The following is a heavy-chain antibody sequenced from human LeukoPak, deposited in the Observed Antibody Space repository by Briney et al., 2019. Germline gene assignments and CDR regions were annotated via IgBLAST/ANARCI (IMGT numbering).Heavy chain of an antibody. CDR2: IYSGGST. V-gene: IGHV3-53*05. Sequence: GGSLRLSCAASGFTVSSNYMSWVRQAPGKGLEWVSVIYSGGSTYYADSVKGRFTISRDNSKNTLYLQMNSLRAEDTAVYYCARAIAARLLEGPDYWGQGTLVTVSS. CDR3: ARAIAARLLEGPDY. D-gene: IGHD6-6*01. J-gene: IGHJ4*02. CDR1: GFTVSSNY.